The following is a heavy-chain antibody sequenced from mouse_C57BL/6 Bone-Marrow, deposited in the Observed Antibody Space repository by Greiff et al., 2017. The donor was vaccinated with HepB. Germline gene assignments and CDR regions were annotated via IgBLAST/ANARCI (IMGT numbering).Heavy chain of an antibody. Sequence: VQRVESGAELVRPGTSVKVSCKASGYAFTNYLIEWVKQRPGQGLEWIGVINPGSGGTNYNEKFKGKATLTADKSSSTAYMQLSSLTSEDSAVYFCARSRDDGYYLDYWGQGTTLTVSS. J-gene: IGHJ2*01. D-gene: IGHD2-3*01. CDR1: GYAFTNYL. V-gene: IGHV1-54*01. CDR3: ARSRDDGYYLDY. CDR2: INPGSGGT.